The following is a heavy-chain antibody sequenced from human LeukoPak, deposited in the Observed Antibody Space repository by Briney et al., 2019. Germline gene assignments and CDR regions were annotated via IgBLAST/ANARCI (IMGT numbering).Heavy chain of an antibody. CDR1: GFTVTTCA. J-gene: IGHJ3*02. D-gene: IGHD3-16*01. Sequence: QTGGSLRLSCAASGFTVTTCAMYWVRQAPGQGLEWVSGISGSGGTTYYADSVKGRFTISRDSSKNTLYLQMNSLRAEDTAVYYCAKDRRYGGVTIYAFDIWGQGTMVTVSS. CDR2: ISGSGGTT. V-gene: IGHV3-23*01. CDR3: AKDRRYGGVTIYAFDI.